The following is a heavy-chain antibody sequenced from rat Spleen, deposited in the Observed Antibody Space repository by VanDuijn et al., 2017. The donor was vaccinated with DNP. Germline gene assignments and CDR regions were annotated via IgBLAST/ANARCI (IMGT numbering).Heavy chain of an antibody. CDR2: INDDGGTT. CDR1: GFTFSNSW. D-gene: IGHD1-12*02. J-gene: IGHJ2*01. Sequence: EVQLVETGGGLVQPGRSLKLSCVASGFTFSNSWMYWIRQAPGKGLEWIGSINDDGGTTYYRDSVKGRFTISRDNAKSALYLQMDSLRSEETATYYCASSMGTYYPYSFDYWGQGVVVTVSS. CDR3: ASSMGTYYPYSFDY. V-gene: IGHV5-58*01.